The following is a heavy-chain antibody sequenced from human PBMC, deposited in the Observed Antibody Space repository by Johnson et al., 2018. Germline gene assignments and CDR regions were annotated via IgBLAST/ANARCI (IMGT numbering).Heavy chain of an antibody. CDR1: GGSISSYY. CDR3: ARMVGGYYDSSDAFDI. V-gene: IGHV4-59*01. D-gene: IGHD3-22*01. J-gene: IGHJ3*02. Sequence: QVQLQESGPGLVKPSETLSLTCTVSGGSISSYYWSWIRQPPGKGLEWIGYIYYRGSTNYNPSLQRRVTISVDTSKNPFSLKLSSLPAAATAGYYCARMVGGYYDSSDAFDIWGQGTMVTVSS. CDR2: IYYRGST.